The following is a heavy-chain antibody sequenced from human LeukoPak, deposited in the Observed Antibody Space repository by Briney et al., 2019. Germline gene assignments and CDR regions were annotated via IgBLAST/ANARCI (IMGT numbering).Heavy chain of an antibody. Sequence: GGSLRLSCAASGFTFSSYGMSWVRQAPGKGPEWVANIHQDGSDKYYVYSVKGRFTISRDNAKNSLYLQMNSLRAEDTAVYYCARDDSGSYFYWGQGTLVTVSS. J-gene: IGHJ4*02. CDR2: IHQDGSDK. D-gene: IGHD1-26*01. V-gene: IGHV3-7*01. CDR1: GFTFSSYG. CDR3: ARDDSGSYFY.